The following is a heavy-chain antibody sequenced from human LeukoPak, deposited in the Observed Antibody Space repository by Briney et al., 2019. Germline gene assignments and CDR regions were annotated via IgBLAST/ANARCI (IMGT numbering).Heavy chain of an antibody. CDR3: ARRTRAVAGKGGGAYYYYYYMDV. J-gene: IGHJ6*03. Sequence: PGGSLRLSCVASGFTLSRYSINWVRQAPGQGLDWVSYISSDSNTIYYADSVEGRFTISRDNAQNLLYLQMNSLRAEDTAVYYCARRTRAVAGKGGGAYYYYYYMDVWGKGTTVTVSS. D-gene: IGHD6-19*01. V-gene: IGHV3-48*04. CDR1: GFTLSRYS. CDR2: ISSDSNTI.